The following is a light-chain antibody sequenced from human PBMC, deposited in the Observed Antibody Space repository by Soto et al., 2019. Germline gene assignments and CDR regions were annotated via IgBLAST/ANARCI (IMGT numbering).Light chain of an antibody. CDR3: QQYGGSSWT. CDR1: QNINNTY. Sequence: EIVLTQSPGTLSLSPGERATLSCRASQNINNTYSAWYQQKPGQTPRLLIYGVSNMATGIPDRFSGSGSGTDFTLTISRLEFEDFAVYYCQQYGGSSWTFGQGTKVEIK. V-gene: IGKV3-20*01. CDR2: GVS. J-gene: IGKJ1*01.